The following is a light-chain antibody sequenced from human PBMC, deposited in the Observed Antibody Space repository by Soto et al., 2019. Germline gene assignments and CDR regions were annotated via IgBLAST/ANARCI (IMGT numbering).Light chain of an antibody. Sequence: SYELTQPPSVSVAPGQTAKITCGGENIGVKSVNWYLQKPGQAPVLVVYDDSDRPSGTPERFSGSNSNDGATLTISRVEAGDEADYYCQVWDTYVDHGVFGGGTKLTVL. CDR1: NIGVKS. CDR2: DDS. CDR3: QVWDTYVDHGV. V-gene: IGLV3-21*02. J-gene: IGLJ3*02.